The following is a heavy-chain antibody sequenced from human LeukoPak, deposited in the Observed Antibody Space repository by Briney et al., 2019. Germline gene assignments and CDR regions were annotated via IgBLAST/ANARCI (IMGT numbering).Heavy chain of an antibody. D-gene: IGHD2-2*01. Sequence: NSGGSLRLSCAASGFTFNIYTMTWVRQAPGKGLEGVSSIGSSSRYIYYADSVKGRFTISRDNDKNSVYLQMNSLRAEDTAVYYCAKSGSQYHKLSHYYYYGMDVWGQGTTVTVCS. J-gene: IGHJ6*02. CDR1: GFTFNIYT. CDR2: IGSSSRYI. V-gene: IGHV3-21*01. CDR3: AKSGSQYHKLSHYYYYGMDV.